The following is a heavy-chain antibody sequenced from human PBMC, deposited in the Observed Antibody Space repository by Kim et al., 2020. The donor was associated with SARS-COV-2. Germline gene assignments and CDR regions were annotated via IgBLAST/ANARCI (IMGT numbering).Heavy chain of an antibody. J-gene: IGHJ3*01. V-gene: IGHV3-74*01. CDR3: ARAEGGGDCYPS. Sequence: TRQADSVKGRFTFSGDNAKNTLELQMNSRGAEDTAVYYCARAEGGGDCYPSWGQGTMVTVSS. D-gene: IGHD2-21*02. CDR2: T.